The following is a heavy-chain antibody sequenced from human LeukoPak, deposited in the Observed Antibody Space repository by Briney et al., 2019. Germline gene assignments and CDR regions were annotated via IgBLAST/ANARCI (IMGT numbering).Heavy chain of an antibody. CDR1: GFTFSSYA. D-gene: IGHD2-21*02. CDR3: AREHIVVVTAISPQGY. CDR2: ISYDGSNK. V-gene: IGHV3-30-3*01. Sequence: PGGSLRLSCAASGFTFSSYAMHWVRQAPGKGLEWVAVISYDGSNKYYADSVKGRFTISRDNSKNTLYLQMNSLRAEDTAVYYCAREHIVVVTAISPQGYWGQGALVTVSS. J-gene: IGHJ4*02.